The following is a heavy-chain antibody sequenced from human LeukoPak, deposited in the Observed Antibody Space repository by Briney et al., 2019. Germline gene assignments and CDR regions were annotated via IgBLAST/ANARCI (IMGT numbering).Heavy chain of an antibody. J-gene: IGHJ3*02. CDR2: INPNSGGT. CDR1: GYTFTGYY. D-gene: IGHD7-27*01. Sequence: ASVKVSCKASGYTFTGYYMHWVRQAPGQGLEWMGWINPNSGGTNYAQKFQGRVTMTRDTSISTAYTELSRLRSDDTAVYYCARVGETGENAFDIWGQGTMVTVSS. V-gene: IGHV1-2*02. CDR3: ARVGETGENAFDI.